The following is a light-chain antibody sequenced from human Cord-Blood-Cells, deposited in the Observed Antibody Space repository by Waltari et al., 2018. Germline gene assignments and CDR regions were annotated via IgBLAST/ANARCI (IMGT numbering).Light chain of an antibody. CDR1: SSDVGSYNL. V-gene: IGLV2-23*01. Sequence: QSALTQPASVSGSPGQSITISCTGTSSDVGSYNLVSWYQQHPGQAPKLMIYEGSKRPSGVANRFSGYTSGNTASLTISGLQAEDEADYYCCSYAGSSTYVFGTGSKVTVL. CDR3: CSYAGSSTYV. J-gene: IGLJ1*01. CDR2: EGS.